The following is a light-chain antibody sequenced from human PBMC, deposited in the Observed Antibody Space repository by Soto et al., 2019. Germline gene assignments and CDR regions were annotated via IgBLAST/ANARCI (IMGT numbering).Light chain of an antibody. V-gene: IGLV2-11*01. CDR1: SSDVGGYNY. CDR3: SSYTSSSTLYV. CDR2: DVD. J-gene: IGLJ1*01. Sequence: QSVLTQPRSVSGSPGQSVTISCTGTSSDVGGYNYVSWYQHHPGKAPKLMIYDVDKRPSGVPGRFSGSKSGNTASLTISGLQAEDEADYYCSSYTSSSTLYVFGTGTRSPS.